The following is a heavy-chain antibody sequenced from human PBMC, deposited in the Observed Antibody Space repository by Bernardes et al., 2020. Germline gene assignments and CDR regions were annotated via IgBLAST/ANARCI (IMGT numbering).Heavy chain of an antibody. CDR3: AREERGPRISGWFDP. J-gene: IGHJ5*02. V-gene: IGHV1-18*01. CDR2: ISAYNGNT. D-gene: IGHD2-15*01. CDR1: GYTFTSYG. Sequence: ASVKVSCKASGYTFTSYGISWVRQAPGQGLEWMGWISAYNGNTNYAQKLQGRVTMTTDTSTSTAYMELRSLRFDDTAVYYCAREERGPRISGWFDPWGQGTLVTVSS.